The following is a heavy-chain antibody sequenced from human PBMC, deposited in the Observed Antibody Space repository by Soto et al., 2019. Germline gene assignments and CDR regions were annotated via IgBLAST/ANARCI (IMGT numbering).Heavy chain of an antibody. V-gene: IGHV3-23*01. D-gene: IGHD3-10*01. CDR2: ISGSGGST. J-gene: IGHJ4*02. Sequence: GESLKISCAASGFTFSSYAMSWVRQAPGKGLEWVSAISGSGGSTYYADSVKGRFTISRDNSKNTLYLQMNSLRAEDTAVYYCAKEPPFSYGSGSYYYFDYWGQGTLVTVSS. CDR1: GFTFSSYA. CDR3: AKEPPFSYGSGSYYYFDY.